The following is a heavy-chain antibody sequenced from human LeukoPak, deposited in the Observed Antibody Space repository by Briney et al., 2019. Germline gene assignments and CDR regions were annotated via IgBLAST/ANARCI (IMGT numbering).Heavy chain of an antibody. CDR1: GGSFSGYY. CDR3: AREGRDGSRYYFDY. D-gene: IGHD5-24*01. CDR2: INHSGST. V-gene: IGHV4-34*01. Sequence: PSETLSLTCAVYGGSFSGYYWNWIRHPPGKGLEWIGEINHSGSTDHNPSLKSRVTLSVDTYKNQFSLKLSSVTAADTAVYYCAREGRDGSRYYFDYWSQGTPVTVSS. J-gene: IGHJ4*02.